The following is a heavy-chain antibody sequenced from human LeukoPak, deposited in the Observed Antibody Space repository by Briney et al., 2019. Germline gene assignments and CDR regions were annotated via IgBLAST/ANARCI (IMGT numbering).Heavy chain of an antibody. CDR2: ISGYNGNT. Sequence: ASVRVSCKASGYTFTSYGISWVRQAPGQGLEWMGWISGYNGNTNYAQNLQGRVTMTTDTSTSTVYMELRSLRSDDTAVYYCARGLEWLTRRHNWFDPWGQGTLVTVSS. D-gene: IGHD3-3*01. J-gene: IGHJ5*02. V-gene: IGHV1-18*01. CDR3: ARGLEWLTRRHNWFDP. CDR1: GYTFTSYG.